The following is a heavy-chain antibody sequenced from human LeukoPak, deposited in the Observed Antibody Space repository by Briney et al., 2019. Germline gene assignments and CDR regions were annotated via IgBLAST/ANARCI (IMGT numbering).Heavy chain of an antibody. Sequence: NPSETLPLTCTGTGVYIRRDYRSSIRQPLGKGLEWIGYIYYSGRTNYNPSLKRRVSISVDTSKKQFSLKVTSVTAADTAVYYCASDSGSSQIDYWGQGIQVTVSS. D-gene: IGHD1-26*01. CDR2: IYYSGRT. J-gene: IGHJ4*02. CDR1: GVYIRRDY. V-gene: IGHV4-59*01. CDR3: ASDSGSSQIDY.